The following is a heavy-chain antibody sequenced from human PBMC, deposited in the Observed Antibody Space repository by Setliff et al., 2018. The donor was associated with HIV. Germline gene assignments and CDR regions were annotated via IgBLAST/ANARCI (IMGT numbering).Heavy chain of an antibody. CDR3: ARVLKGYSSSYEAFDI. V-gene: IGHV1-69*10. CDR1: RGTFTTYA. CDR2: IIPILNVA. Sequence: SVKVSCKTSRGTFTTYAFSWVRQAPGQGLEWMGGIIPILNVAKYPQKFHGRVTITADKSTSTVYMELSSLRSEDTSMYYCARVLKGYSSSYEAFDIWGQGTKVTVSS. D-gene: IGHD6-13*01. J-gene: IGHJ3*02.